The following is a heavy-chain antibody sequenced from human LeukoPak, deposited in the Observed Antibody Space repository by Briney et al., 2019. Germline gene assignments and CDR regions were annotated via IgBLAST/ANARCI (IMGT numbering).Heavy chain of an antibody. Sequence: SVKVSCKASGGTFSSYAISWVRQAPGQGLEWMGGIIPIFGTANYAQKFQGRVTITADESTSTAYMELSSLRSEDTAVYYCARVGYYYDSSGDYYYFDYWGQGTLVTVSS. CDR3: ARVGYYYDSSGDYYYFDY. V-gene: IGHV1-69*13. CDR1: GGTFSSYA. J-gene: IGHJ4*02. D-gene: IGHD3-22*01. CDR2: IIPIFGTA.